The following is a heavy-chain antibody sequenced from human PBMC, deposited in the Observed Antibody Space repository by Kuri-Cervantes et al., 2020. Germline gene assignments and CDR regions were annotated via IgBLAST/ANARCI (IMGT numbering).Heavy chain of an antibody. Sequence: GSLRLSCAVYGGSFSGYYWSWIRQPPGKGLEWIGEINHSGSTNYNPSLKSRVTISLDTSKNQFSLKLSSVTAADTAVYYCARGARRGGNWFDPWGQGTLVTVSS. CDR1: GGSFSGYY. V-gene: IGHV4-34*01. CDR3: ARGARRGGNWFDP. D-gene: IGHD3-10*01. J-gene: IGHJ5*02. CDR2: INHSGST.